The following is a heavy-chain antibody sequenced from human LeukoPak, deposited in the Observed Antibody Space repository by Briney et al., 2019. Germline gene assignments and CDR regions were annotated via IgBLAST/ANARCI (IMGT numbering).Heavy chain of an antibody. V-gene: IGHV1-18*01. CDR2: ISPNSGVT. CDR3: ARVGHEVLRSGRPNWFDP. D-gene: IGHD3-10*01. CDR1: GYSIINYA. J-gene: IGHJ5*02. Sequence: GASVKVSCKTSGYSIINYAMIWVRQAPGQGLEWMGWISPNSGVTNYAQKLQGRVTMTTDTSTSTAYMELRSLRSDDTAVYYCARVGHEVLRSGRPNWFDPWGQGTLVTVSS.